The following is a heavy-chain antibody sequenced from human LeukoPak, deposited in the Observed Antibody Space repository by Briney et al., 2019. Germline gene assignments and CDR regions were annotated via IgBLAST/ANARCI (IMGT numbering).Heavy chain of an antibody. D-gene: IGHD2-15*01. CDR2: IIPIFGTA. CDR1: GGTFSSYA. Sequence: SVKVSCKASGGTFSSYAISWVRQAPGRGGEWMGGIIPIFGTANYAQKLRGRVTITADESTSTAYMELSSLRSEDMAVYYCARGVVAAAYVLNYWGQGTLVTVSS. CDR3: ARGVVAAAYVLNY. J-gene: IGHJ4*02. V-gene: IGHV1-69*13.